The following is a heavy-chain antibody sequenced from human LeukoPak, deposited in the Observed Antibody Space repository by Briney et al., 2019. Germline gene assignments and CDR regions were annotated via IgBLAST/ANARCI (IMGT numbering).Heavy chain of an antibody. J-gene: IGHJ6*02. D-gene: IGHD2-15*01. CDR2: ISSSSSYI. CDR3: ARDRTRYCSGGSCYSSYGVDV. V-gene: IGHV3-21*01. CDR1: GFTFSSYS. Sequence: GGSLRLSCAVSGFTFSSYSMNWVRQAPGKGLEWVSSISSSSSYIYYADSVKGRFTISRDNAKNSLYLQMNSLRAEDTAVYYCARDRTRYCSGGSCYSSYGVDVWGQGTTVTVSS.